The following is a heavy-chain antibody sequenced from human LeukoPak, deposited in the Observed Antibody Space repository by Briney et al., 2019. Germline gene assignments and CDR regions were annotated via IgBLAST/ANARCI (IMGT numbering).Heavy chain of an antibody. D-gene: IGHD5-18*01. Sequence: ASVKVSCKASGGTFSSYAISWVRQAPGQGLEWMGRIIPIFGIANYAQKFQGRVTITADKSTSTAYMELSSPRSEDTAVYYCAREVAGGYSYGYYFDYWGQGTLVTVSS. CDR1: GGTFSSYA. CDR3: AREVAGGYSYGYYFDY. V-gene: IGHV1-69*04. CDR2: IIPIFGIA. J-gene: IGHJ4*02.